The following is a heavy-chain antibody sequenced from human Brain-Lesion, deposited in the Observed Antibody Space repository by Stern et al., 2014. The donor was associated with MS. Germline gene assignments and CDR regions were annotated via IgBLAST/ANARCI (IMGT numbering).Heavy chain of an antibody. Sequence: QVQLVESGAEVKKPGASVKVSCKASGYTFISYAMQWVRQAPGQRLEWMGRIKGVDDKTKYSHKFQGRVTITRDTSANTVYMELSSLRSEDTAVYYCARDEHRDSSGHYAPFDYWGQGTRVTVSS. D-gene: IGHD3-22*01. CDR1: GYTFISYA. J-gene: IGHJ4*02. V-gene: IGHV1-3*01. CDR2: IKGVDDKT. CDR3: ARDEHRDSSGHYAPFDY.